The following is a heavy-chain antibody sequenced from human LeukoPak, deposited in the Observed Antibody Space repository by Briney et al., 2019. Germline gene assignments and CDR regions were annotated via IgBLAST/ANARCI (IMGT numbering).Heavy chain of an antibody. V-gene: IGHV3-30*18. D-gene: IGHD3-9*01. CDR2: ISYDGSNK. CDR1: GFTFSSYG. CDR3: AKDRLMDPGTFTGYFDS. J-gene: IGHJ4*02. Sequence: QTGGSLRLSCAASGFTFSSYGMHWVRQAPGKGLEWVAVISYDGSNKYYADSVKGRFTISRDNSKNTLYLQMNSLRAEDTAVYYCAKDRLMDPGTFTGYFDSWGQGILVAVSS.